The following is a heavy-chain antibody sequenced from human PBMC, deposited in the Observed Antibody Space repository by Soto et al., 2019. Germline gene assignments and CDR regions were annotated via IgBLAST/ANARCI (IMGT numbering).Heavy chain of an antibody. CDR3: ESSGAVAGAHIDC. V-gene: IGHV4-59*13. D-gene: IGHD6-19*01. Sequence: SETLSLSRTAYVAFLSGSYGSGIRQSQGKGLEWLGHVYYSGSTNYSASPRSRVSISGDASKKEFSLRLSSAAAVDTAVYFCESSGAVAGAHIDCGGKGTQVTVSS. CDR2: VYYSGST. CDR1: VAFLSGSY. J-gene: IGHJ4*02.